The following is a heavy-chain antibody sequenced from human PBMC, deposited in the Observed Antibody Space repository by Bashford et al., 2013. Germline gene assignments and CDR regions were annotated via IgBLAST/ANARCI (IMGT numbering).Heavy chain of an antibody. Sequence: WVRQAPGQRLEWMGWINAGNGNTKYSQKFQGRVTITRDTSASTAYMELSSLRSEDTAVYYCARDFSYYGSGSYVYYMDVWGKGTTVTVSS. J-gene: IGHJ6*03. V-gene: IGHV1-3*01. CDR2: INAGNGNT. CDR3: ARDFSYYGSGSYVYYMDV. D-gene: IGHD3-10*01.